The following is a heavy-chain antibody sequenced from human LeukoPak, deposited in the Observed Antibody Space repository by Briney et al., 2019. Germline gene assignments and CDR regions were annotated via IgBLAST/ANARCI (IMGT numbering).Heavy chain of an antibody. J-gene: IGHJ6*02. V-gene: IGHV4-59*01. CDR1: GGFISSYY. CDR2: IYYSGST. D-gene: IGHD1-14*01. Sequence: PSEALSLTCTVSGGFISSYYWSWIRQPPGKGLEWIGYIYYSGSTNYNPSLKSRVTISVDTSKNQFSLKLSSVTAADTAVYYCARAPSRMLMNVWGQGTTVTVSS. CDR3: ARAPSRMLMNV.